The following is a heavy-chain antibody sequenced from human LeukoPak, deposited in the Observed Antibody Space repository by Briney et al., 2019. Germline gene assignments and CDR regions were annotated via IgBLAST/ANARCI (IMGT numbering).Heavy chain of an antibody. V-gene: IGHV1-69*13. CDR2: IIPIFGTA. CDR1: GYTFTGYY. Sequence: ASVKVSCKASGYTFTGYYMHWVRQAPGQGLEWMGGIIPIFGTANYAQKFQGRVTITADESTSTAYMELSSLRSEDTAVYYCARDVYDSSGYSDYYYYYGMDVWGQGTTVTVSS. D-gene: IGHD3-22*01. CDR3: ARDVYDSSGYSDYYYYYGMDV. J-gene: IGHJ6*02.